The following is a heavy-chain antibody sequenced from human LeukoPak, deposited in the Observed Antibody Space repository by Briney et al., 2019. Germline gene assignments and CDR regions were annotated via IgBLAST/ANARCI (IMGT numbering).Heavy chain of an antibody. D-gene: IGHD2-2*01. Sequence: SETLSLTCTVSGYSISSGYYWGWIRQPPGKGLEWIGSIYHSGSTYYTPSLKSRVTISVDTSKNQFSLKLSSVTAADTAVYYCARGPLYCSSTCCPPDYWGQGTLVNVSS. CDR1: GYSISSGYY. J-gene: IGHJ4*02. V-gene: IGHV4-38-2*02. CDR2: IYHSGST. CDR3: ARGPLYCSSTCCPPDY.